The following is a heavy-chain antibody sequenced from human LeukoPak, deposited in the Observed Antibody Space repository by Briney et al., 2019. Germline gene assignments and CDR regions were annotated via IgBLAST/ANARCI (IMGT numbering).Heavy chain of an antibody. CDR2: IYHSGST. D-gene: IGHD5-24*01. J-gene: IGHJ4*02. CDR1: GYSISSGYY. CDR3: AIQRWLQFH. Sequence: SETLSLTRTVSGYSISSGYYWGWIRQPPGKGLEWIGSIYHSGSTNYNPSLKSRVTISVDTSKNQFSLKLSSVTAADTAVYYCAIQRWLQFHWGQGTLVTVSS. V-gene: IGHV4-38-2*02.